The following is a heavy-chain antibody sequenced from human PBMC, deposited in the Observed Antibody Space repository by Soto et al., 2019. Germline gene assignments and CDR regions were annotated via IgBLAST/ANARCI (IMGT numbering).Heavy chain of an antibody. V-gene: IGHV3-21*01. J-gene: IGHJ4*02. CDR1: GFTFSVFS. Sequence: GAAMRVPCEASGFTFSVFSMLWVRLASGKGLEWVESITSSSSYIYYEDSRKGRFTICREHGKNSLLLQLDSLRAEDTAVYVCVRVRSTDSRPDYWGQGTLVTVSS. CDR2: ITSSSSYI. D-gene: IGHD3-22*01. CDR3: VRVRSTDSRPDY.